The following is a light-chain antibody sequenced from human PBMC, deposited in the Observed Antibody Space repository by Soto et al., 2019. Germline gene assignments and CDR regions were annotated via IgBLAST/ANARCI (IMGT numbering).Light chain of an antibody. CDR3: CSSADSYPFI. J-gene: IGLJ1*01. CDR2: DVA. CDR1: SSDVGGYDH. Sequence: QSALTQPRSVSGSPGQSVTISCTGTSSDVGGYDHVSWYQYHPDKAPKLIIYDVAKRPSGVPGRFSGSKSGNTASLTISGLQAEDGADYYCCSSADSYPFIFGSGTKVTVL. V-gene: IGLV2-11*01.